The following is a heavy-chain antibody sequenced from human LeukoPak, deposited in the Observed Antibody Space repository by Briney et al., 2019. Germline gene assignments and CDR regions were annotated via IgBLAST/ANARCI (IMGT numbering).Heavy chain of an antibody. Sequence: SETLSLTCAVYGGSFSGYYWSWIRQPPGEGLEWIGEINHSGSTNYNPSLKSRVTISVDTSKNQFSLKLSSVTAADTAVYYCARGPPYYDSSGYYYSYFDYWGQGTLVTVSS. J-gene: IGHJ4*02. CDR3: ARGPPYYDSSGYYYSYFDY. CDR2: INHSGST. CDR1: GGSFSGYY. D-gene: IGHD3-22*01. V-gene: IGHV4-34*01.